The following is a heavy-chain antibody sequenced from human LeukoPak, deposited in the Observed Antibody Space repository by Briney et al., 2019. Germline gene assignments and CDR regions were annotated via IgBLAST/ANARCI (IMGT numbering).Heavy chain of an antibody. J-gene: IGHJ3*01. Sequence: PSETLSLTCSVYGGSFSGYYWSWIRQPPGKGREWIGEINHSGGTNYNPSLKSRVTISVDTSKNQFSLKLSSVTAADTALYYCARGVLVTSDAFDLWGQGTTVTVSS. CDR1: GGSFSGYY. CDR2: INHSGGT. V-gene: IGHV4-34*01. CDR3: ARGVLVTSDAFDL. D-gene: IGHD2-21*02.